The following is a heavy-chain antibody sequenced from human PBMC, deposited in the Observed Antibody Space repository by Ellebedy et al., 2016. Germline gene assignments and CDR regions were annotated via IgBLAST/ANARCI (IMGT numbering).Heavy chain of an antibody. CDR3: ARAIVAKVPYYYYYGMDV. Sequence: SGPTLVKPTQTLTLTCTFSGFSLSSSGMCVSWIRQPPGKALEWLARIDWDDDKYYRTSLKTRLTISKDTSKNQVVLTMTNMDPVDTATFYCARAIVAKVPYYYYYGMDVWGQGTTVTVSS. CDR2: IDWDDDK. V-gene: IGHV2-70*11. J-gene: IGHJ6*02. CDR1: GFSLSSSGMC. D-gene: IGHD5-12*01.